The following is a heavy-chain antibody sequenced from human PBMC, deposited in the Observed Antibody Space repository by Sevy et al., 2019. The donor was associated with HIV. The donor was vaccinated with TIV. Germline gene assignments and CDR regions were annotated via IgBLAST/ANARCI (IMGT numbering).Heavy chain of an antibody. CDR3: AGQLGRSGYFDY. CDR2: ISYDGSNK. Sequence: GGSLRLSCAASGFTFSSYGMHWVRQAPDKGLEWVAVISYDGSNKYYADSVKGRFTISRDNSKNTLYLQMNSLRAEDTAVYYCAGQLGRSGYFDYWGQGTLVTVSS. V-gene: IGHV3-30*03. D-gene: IGHD3-10*01. CDR1: GFTFSSYG. J-gene: IGHJ4*02.